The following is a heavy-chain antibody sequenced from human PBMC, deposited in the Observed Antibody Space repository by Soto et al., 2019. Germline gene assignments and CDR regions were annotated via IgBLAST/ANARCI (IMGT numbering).Heavy chain of an antibody. CDR2: MNPNNGNT. CDR3: ARGVSDYGDYGRGYNWFDP. J-gene: IGHJ5*02. V-gene: IGHV1-8*01. D-gene: IGHD4-17*01. CDR1: GYTFTIYD. Sequence: GASVKVSCKASGYTFTIYDINWVRQATGQGLEWMGWMNPNNGNTGYAQKFQGRVTMTRNTSISTAYMELSSLRSEDTAVYYCARGVSDYGDYGRGYNWFDPWGQGTLVTVSS.